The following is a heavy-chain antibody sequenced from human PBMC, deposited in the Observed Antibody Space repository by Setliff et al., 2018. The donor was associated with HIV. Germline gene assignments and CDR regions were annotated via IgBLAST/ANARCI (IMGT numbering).Heavy chain of an antibody. Sequence: GASVKVSCKASGGTSNKYAINWVRQAPGQGLEWMGQFIPVLDITNYAQKFQGRVTITADASSSTMYMELSSLRSDDTAIYYCAKPFGSDGSRQLDSWGQGTLVTVSS. V-gene: IGHV1-69*10. CDR2: FIPVLDIT. D-gene: IGHD2-15*01. CDR3: AKPFGSDGSRQLDS. CDR1: GGTSNKYA. J-gene: IGHJ4*02.